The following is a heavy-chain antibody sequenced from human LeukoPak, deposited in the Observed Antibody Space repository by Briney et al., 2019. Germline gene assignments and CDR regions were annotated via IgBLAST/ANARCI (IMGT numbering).Heavy chain of an antibody. D-gene: IGHD6-6*01. CDR3: ARGASSSSGGYYYYDMDV. J-gene: IGHJ6*03. CDR2: IYYSGST. Sequence: PSETLSLTCTASGGSISSYYWSWIRQPPGKGLEWLGYIYYSGSTNYNPSLKSRVTISVDTSKNQFSLKLSSVTAADTAVYYCARGASSSSGGYYYYDMDVWGKGTTVTVSS. CDR1: GGSISSYY. V-gene: IGHV4-59*01.